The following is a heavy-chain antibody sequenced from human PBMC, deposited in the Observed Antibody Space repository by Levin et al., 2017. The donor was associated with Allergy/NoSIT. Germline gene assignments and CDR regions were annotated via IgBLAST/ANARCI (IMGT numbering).Heavy chain of an antibody. J-gene: IGHJ4*02. CDR1: GFTFSSYA. Sequence: SCVVSGFTFSSYAMSWIRQTPDKGLEWISIISGNSRTIYYADSVRGRFTISRDNSKNTLYLQMNSLSAQDTALYYCVSYRDGPYIHIAYWGQGTRVTVSS. V-gene: IGHV3-23*01. CDR2: ISGNSRTI. D-gene: IGHD3-16*02. CDR3: VSYRDGPYIHIAY.